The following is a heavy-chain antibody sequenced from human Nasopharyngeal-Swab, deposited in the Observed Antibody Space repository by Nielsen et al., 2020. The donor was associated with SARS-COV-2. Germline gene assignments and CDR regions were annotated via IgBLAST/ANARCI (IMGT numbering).Heavy chain of an antibody. J-gene: IGHJ4*02. CDR3: AASLPYDSSGYYS. V-gene: IGHV1-58*01. D-gene: IGHD3-22*01. Sequence: WVRQAPGQRLEWIGWIVVGSGNTNYAQKFQERVTITRDMSTSTAYMELSSLRSEDTAVYYCAASLPYDSSGYYSWSQGTLVTVSS. CDR2: IVVGSGNT.